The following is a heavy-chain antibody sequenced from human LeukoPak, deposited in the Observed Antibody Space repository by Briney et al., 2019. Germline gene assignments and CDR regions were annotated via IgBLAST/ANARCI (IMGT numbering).Heavy chain of an antibody. Sequence: ASVKVSCKASGYTFTSYDINWVRQATGQGLEWMGWMNPNSGNTGYAQKFQGRVTMTRNTSISTAYMELSSLRSEDTAVYYCARGEREPYYYYYYMDVWGKGTTVTISS. CDR2: MNPNSGNT. CDR1: GYTFTSYD. V-gene: IGHV1-8*01. D-gene: IGHD1-26*01. CDR3: ARGEREPYYYYYYMDV. J-gene: IGHJ6*03.